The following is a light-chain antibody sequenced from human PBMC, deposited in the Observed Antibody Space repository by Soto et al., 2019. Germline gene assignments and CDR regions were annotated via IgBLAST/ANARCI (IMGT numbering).Light chain of an antibody. J-gene: IGKJ1*01. Sequence: DIQMTQSPSSLSASVGDRVTITCRASQSIRSWLAWYQQKPGKAPKILIYEASTLERGVPSRFSGSGSGTEFTLTISTLQPDDFATYYCQQSNSSPWTFGQGTKVEIK. CDR1: QSIRSW. CDR2: EAS. CDR3: QQSNSSPWT. V-gene: IGKV1-5*03.